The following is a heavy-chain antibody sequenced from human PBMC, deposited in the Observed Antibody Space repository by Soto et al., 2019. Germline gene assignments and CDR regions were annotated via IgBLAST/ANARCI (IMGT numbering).Heavy chain of an antibody. CDR3: ARVTRYSCSWYVDY. V-gene: IGHV4-59*01. CDR1: GGSISSYY. J-gene: IGHJ4*02. D-gene: IGHD6-13*01. CDR2: IYYSGST. Sequence: SETLSLTCTVSGGSISSYYWSWIRQPPGKGLEWIGYIYYSGSTNYNPSLKSRVTISVDTSKNQFSLKLSSVTAADTAVYYCARVTRYSCSWYVDYWGQGTLVTVSS.